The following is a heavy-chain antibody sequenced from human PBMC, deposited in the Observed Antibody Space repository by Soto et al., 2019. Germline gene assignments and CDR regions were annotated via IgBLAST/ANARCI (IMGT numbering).Heavy chain of an antibody. J-gene: IGHJ4*02. CDR2: IIPIFGTA. V-gene: IGHV1-69*13. CDR3: VRGWGYDTSDYYYAY. CDR1: GGTFSHNA. Sequence: SVKVSCKASGGTFSHNAISWVRQAPGQGLEWMGGIIPIFGTANYAQKFKGRVTIAADESTTTAYMELSSLRSEDTAVYYCVRGWGYDTSDYYYAYWGQGTLVTVSS. D-gene: IGHD3-22*01.